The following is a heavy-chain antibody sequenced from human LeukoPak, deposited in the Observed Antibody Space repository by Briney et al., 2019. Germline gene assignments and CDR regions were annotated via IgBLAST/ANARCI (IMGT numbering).Heavy chain of an antibody. V-gene: IGHV3-74*01. Sequence: AGGSLRLSCAASGFTFSSYWMSWVRQAPGKGLVWVSFINPDGSTTNYADSVKGRFTISRDNAKNALYLQMNSLRAEDTAVYYCAKDLHYGSADYWGQGTLVTVSS. D-gene: IGHD3-10*01. J-gene: IGHJ4*02. CDR1: GFTFSSYW. CDR3: AKDLHYGSADY. CDR2: INPDGSTT.